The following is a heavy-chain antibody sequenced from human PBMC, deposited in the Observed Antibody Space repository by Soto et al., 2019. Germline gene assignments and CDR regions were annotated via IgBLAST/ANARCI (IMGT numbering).Heavy chain of an antibody. J-gene: IGHJ4*02. CDR3: ARGLFTIGAYCSGGSCYSGYFDY. D-gene: IGHD2-15*01. V-gene: IGHV4-34*01. CDR1: GGSFSGYY. Sequence: SETLSLTCAVHGGSFSGYYWSWIRQPPGKGLEWIGEINHSGSTNYNPSLKSRVTISVDTSKNQFSLKLSSVTAADTAVYYCARGLFTIGAYCSGGSCYSGYFDYWGQGTLVTVSS. CDR2: INHSGST.